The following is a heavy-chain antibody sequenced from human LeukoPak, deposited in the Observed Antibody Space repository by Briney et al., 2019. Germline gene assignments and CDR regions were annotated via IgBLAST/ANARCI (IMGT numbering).Heavy chain of an antibody. CDR1: GGSFSGYY. CDR3: ARSTGFYFDY. Sequence: PSETLSLTCAVYGGSFSGYYWSWIRQPPGKGLEWIGEINHSGSTNYNPSLKSRVTISVDTSKNQFSLKLNSVTAADTAVYYCARSTGFYFDYWGQGTLVTVSS. J-gene: IGHJ4*02. CDR2: INHSGST. D-gene: IGHD3-9*01. V-gene: IGHV4-34*01.